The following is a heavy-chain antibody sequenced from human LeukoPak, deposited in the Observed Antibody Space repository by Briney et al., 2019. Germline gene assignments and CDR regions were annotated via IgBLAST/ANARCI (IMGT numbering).Heavy chain of an antibody. J-gene: IGHJ3*02. Sequence: KPSETLSLTCTVSGGSISSYYWSWIRQPAGKGLEWIGRIYTSGSTNYNPSLKSRVTMSVDTSKNQFSLKLSSVIAADTAVYYCARGITMVRGVTLGAFDIWGQGTMVTVSS. V-gene: IGHV4-4*07. CDR1: GGSISSYY. CDR2: IYTSGST. CDR3: ARGITMVRGVTLGAFDI. D-gene: IGHD3-10*01.